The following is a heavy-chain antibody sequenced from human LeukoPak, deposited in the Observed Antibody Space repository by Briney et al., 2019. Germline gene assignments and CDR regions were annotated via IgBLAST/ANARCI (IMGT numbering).Heavy chain of an antibody. CDR1: GITLSNYG. D-gene: IGHD3-22*01. CDR2: ISERGGST. J-gene: IGHJ5*02. Sequence: GGSLRLSCVVSGITLSNYGMSWVRQAPGKGLEWVSGISERGGSTNYADSVKGRFIISRDTSKNTVYLQMNSLRVEDTAVYFCAKGVVDYYDSSGYYPSDLWGQGTLVTVSS. V-gene: IGHV3-23*01. CDR3: AKGVVDYYDSSGYYPSDL.